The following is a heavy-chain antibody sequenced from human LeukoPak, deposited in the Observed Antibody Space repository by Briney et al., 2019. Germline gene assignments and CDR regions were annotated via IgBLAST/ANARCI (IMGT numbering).Heavy chain of an antibody. Sequence: GSLRLSCAASGFTFSSYAMHWVRQAPGKGLEWVAVISYDGSNKYYADSVKGRFTISRDNSKNTLYLQMNSLRAEDTAVYYCARRHDYGDYGFDYWGQGTLVTVSS. D-gene: IGHD4-17*01. CDR1: GFTFSSYA. J-gene: IGHJ4*02. CDR3: ARRHDYGDYGFDY. V-gene: IGHV3-30-3*01. CDR2: ISYDGSNK.